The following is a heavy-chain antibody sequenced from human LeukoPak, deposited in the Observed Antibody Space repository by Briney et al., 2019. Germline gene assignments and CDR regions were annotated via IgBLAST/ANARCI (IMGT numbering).Heavy chain of an antibody. CDR3: ARGGGTPFTP. D-gene: IGHD2-15*01. J-gene: IGHJ5*02. Sequence: PSETLSLTCTVSDVSINNYYWSWIRQPAGKGLEWIGRISTSGTTNYSPSLKSRVTMSVDTSKNQFSLKLSSVTASDTAVYYCARGGGTPFTPWGQGTLVTVSS. CDR2: ISTSGTT. V-gene: IGHV4-4*07. CDR1: DVSINNYY.